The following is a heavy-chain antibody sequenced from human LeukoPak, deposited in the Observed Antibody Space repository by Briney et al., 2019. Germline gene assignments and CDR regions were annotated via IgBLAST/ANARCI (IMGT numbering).Heavy chain of an antibody. V-gene: IGHV1-8*02. CDR2: MNPNSGNT. D-gene: IGHD3-9*01. CDR1: GYTFTNYY. Sequence: ASVKVSCKASGYTFTNYYIHWVRQATGQGLEWMGWMNPNSGNTGYAQKFQGRVTMTRNTSISTAYMELSSLRSEDTAVYYCARGAEEYYDILTGYYRDYYYYYMDVWGKGTTVTISS. J-gene: IGHJ6*03. CDR3: ARGAEEYYDILTGYYRDYYYYYMDV.